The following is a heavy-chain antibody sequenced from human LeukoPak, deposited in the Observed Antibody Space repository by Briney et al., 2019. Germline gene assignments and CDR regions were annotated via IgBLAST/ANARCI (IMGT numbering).Heavy chain of an antibody. CDR2: IYSGGSA. CDR1: GYTFSRHG. D-gene: IGHD3-22*01. CDR3: ASSSDSSGSPYFDY. J-gene: IGHJ4*02. Sequence: GSSLRLSCAASGYTFSRHGVQWVRQAPGKGLEWVSVIYSGGSADYSDSVKGRFTLSRDNSKNTLYLQMNSLRAEDTAVYYCASSSDSSGSPYFDYWGQGTLVTVSS. V-gene: IGHV3-53*01.